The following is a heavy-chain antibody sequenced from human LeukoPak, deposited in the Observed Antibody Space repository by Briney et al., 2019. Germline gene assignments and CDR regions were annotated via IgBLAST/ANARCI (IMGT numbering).Heavy chain of an antibody. CDR1: GFTFSSFW. V-gene: IGHV3-7*03. D-gene: IGHD4-11*01. J-gene: IGHJ4*02. CDR2: IKEDGSVK. Sequence: GSLRLSCAASGFTFSSFWMMWVRQAPGKGLEWVANIKEDGSVKNYVDSVKGRFTISRDNAKNSLFLQMNSLRAEDTAVYYCARERYGNYNWGQGTLVTVSS. CDR3: ARERYGNYN.